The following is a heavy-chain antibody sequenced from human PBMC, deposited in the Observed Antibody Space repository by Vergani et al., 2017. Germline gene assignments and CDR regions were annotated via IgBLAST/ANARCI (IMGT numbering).Heavy chain of an antibody. CDR1: GFTFSNYG. Sequence: QVQLVESGGGVAQPGRSLRLSCAASGFTFSNYGMHWVRQAPGKGLEWVAVISYDGSTTNYVGSVKGRFTISRDNSKNTLYLQMNSLRAEDTAVYYCEVVPAAIHPLPYGMNVWGQGTTVTVSS. CDR2: ISYDGSTT. V-gene: IGHV3-30*03. J-gene: IGHJ6*02. CDR3: EVVPAAIHPLPYGMNV. D-gene: IGHD2-2*01.